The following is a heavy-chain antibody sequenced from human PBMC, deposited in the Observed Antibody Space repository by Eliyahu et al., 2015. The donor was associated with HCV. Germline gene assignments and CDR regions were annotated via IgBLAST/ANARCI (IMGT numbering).Heavy chain of an antibody. Sequence: EDQQLASGGGLVQPGGSLRLSCAASGFTFSTHAMSWARQAPGKGLEGVASISYNSDHTYYADSVKGRFTISRDNSKNTLFLQMHNLRAEDTAVYYCGSATPETTYDYWGQGTLVTASS. D-gene: IGHD1-7*01. J-gene: IGHJ4*02. CDR2: ISYNSDHT. V-gene: IGHV3-23*01. CDR1: GFTFSTHA. CDR3: GSATPETTYDY.